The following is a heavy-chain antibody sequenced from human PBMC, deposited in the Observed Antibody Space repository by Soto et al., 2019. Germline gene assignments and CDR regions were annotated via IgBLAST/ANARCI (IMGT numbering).Heavy chain of an antibody. CDR3: VKDSESSGYLTHLDY. J-gene: IGHJ4*02. CDR1: GFTFDDYA. D-gene: IGHD3-22*01. V-gene: IGHV3-9*01. CDR2: LTWNGEVP. Sequence: SLRLSCVASGFTFDDYAIHWVRQTPGKGLEWVSGLTWNGEVPGYAVSVKGRFTISRDNAKNSLYLEMNSLRPEDTALYYCVKDSESSGYLTHLDYWGQGTLVTVSS.